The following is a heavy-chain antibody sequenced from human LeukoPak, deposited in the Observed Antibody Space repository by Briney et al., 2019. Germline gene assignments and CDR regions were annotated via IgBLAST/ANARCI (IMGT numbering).Heavy chain of an antibody. CDR1: GFTFSSYE. Sequence: GGSLRLSCAASGFTFSSYEMNWVRQAPGKGLEWVSYISSSGNTIYYADSVKGRFTISRDNAKNSLYLQMSSLRAEDTALYYCARETFYDSGKGFDLWGQGTLVTVSS. V-gene: IGHV3-48*03. D-gene: IGHD3-10*01. CDR3: ARETFYDSGKGFDL. J-gene: IGHJ5*02. CDR2: ISSSGNTI.